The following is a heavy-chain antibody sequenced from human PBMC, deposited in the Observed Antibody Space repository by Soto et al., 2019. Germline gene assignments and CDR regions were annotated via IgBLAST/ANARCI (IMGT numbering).Heavy chain of an antibody. CDR2: INAGNGNT. V-gene: IGHV1-3*01. Sequence: ASVKVSCKASGYTFTSYAMHWVRQAPGQRLEWMGWINAGNGNTKYSQKFQGRVTITRDTSASTAYMELSSLRSEDTAVYYCVRTSIAVAGYYYYGMDVWGQGTTVTVSS. CDR1: GYTFTSYA. J-gene: IGHJ6*02. D-gene: IGHD6-19*01. CDR3: VRTSIAVAGYYYYGMDV.